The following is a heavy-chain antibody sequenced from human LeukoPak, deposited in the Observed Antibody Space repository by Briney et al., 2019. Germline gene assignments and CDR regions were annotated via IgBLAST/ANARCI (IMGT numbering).Heavy chain of an antibody. CDR3: AKEDSSSWSPNTDAFDI. CDR1: GFTFSRYG. V-gene: IGHV3-30*02. J-gene: IGHJ3*02. CDR2: IRYDGSNK. D-gene: IGHD6-13*01. Sequence: GGSLRLSCAASGFTFSRYGMHWVRQAPGKGLECVAFIRYDGSNKYYADSVKGRFTISRDNSKNTLYLQMNSLRAEDTAVYYRAKEDSSSWSPNTDAFDIWGQGTMVTVSS.